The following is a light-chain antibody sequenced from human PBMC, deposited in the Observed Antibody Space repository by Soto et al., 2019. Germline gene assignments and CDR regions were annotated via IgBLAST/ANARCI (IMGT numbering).Light chain of an antibody. CDR1: SDDVGGYAY. Sequence: QSVLTQPASVSGSPGQSITISCTGTSDDVGGYAYVSWYQHYPGKAPKLIISEVSNRPSGVSDRFSGSRSGNTASLTISGLQAEDEADYYCSSYTANTTPLFGGGTQLTVL. CDR3: SSYTANTTPL. J-gene: IGLJ2*01. CDR2: EVS. V-gene: IGLV2-14*01.